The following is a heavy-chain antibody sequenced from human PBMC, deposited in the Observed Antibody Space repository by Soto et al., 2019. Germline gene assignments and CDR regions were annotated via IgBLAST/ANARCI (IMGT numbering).Heavy chain of an antibody. D-gene: IGHD2-21*02. J-gene: IGHJ5*02. CDR1: GFIVSSAW. Sequence: EVQRVETGGGLVKPGGSLRLSCTVSGFIVSSAWMNWVRQAPGKGLEWVGRIKSKIDGGTTDYAAPVQGRFTISLEDSRNMLYLQMESLTTESTAFYYCTTPPPTALTEDTARTWGPGTLVTVSS. CDR2: IKSKIDGGTT. CDR3: TTPPPTALTEDTART. V-gene: IGHV3-15*07.